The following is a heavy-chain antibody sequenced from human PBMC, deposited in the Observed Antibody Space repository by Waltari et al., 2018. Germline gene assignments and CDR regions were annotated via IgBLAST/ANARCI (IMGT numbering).Heavy chain of an antibody. CDR3: ARAGGYCSGGSCWAEAFDI. Sequence: QVQLVQSGAEVKKPGASVKVSCKVSGYTLTELSMHWVRQAPGKGLEWMGGFDPEDGETIYAQKFQGRVTITTDESTSTAYMELSSLRSEDTAVYYCARAGGYCSGGSCWAEAFDIWGQGTMVTVSS. CDR2: FDPEDGET. CDR1: GYTLTELS. J-gene: IGHJ3*02. D-gene: IGHD2-15*01. V-gene: IGHV1-24*01.